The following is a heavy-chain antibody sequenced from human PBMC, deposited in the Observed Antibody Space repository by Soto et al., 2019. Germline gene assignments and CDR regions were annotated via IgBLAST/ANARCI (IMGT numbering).Heavy chain of an antibody. Sequence: GGSLRLSCAASGFTFSNYWMHWVRQVPGKGLVWVSRINGDGSSTSYVDSVKGRFTVSRDNAKNTLYLQMNSLRAEDTAVYYCARAYVGSSWPPPFDYWGRGTLVTVSS. CDR3: ARAYVGSSWPPPFDY. V-gene: IGHV3-74*01. D-gene: IGHD6-13*01. CDR2: INGDGSST. CDR1: GFTFSNYW. J-gene: IGHJ4*02.